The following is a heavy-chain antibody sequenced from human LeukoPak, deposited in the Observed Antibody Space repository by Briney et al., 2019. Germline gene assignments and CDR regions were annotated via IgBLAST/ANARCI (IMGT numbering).Heavy chain of an antibody. CDR3: ATLRLYGSGSYSSSW. CDR2: ISGSGGST. Sequence: PGGSLRLSCAASGFTFSSYAMSWVRQAPGKGLEWVSAISGSGGSTYYADSVKGRFTISRDNSKNTLYLQMNSLRAEDTAVYYCATLRLYGSGSYSSSWWGQGTLVTVSS. CDR1: GFTFSSYA. J-gene: IGHJ4*02. V-gene: IGHV3-23*01. D-gene: IGHD3-10*01.